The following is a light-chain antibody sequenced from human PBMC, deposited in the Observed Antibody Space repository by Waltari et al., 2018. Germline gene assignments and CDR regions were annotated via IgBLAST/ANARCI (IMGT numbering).Light chain of an antibody. CDR2: DIN. J-gene: IGLJ3*02. CDR3: CSYVGSNIYWV. Sequence: QSALTQPRSVSGSPGQSVTIPCTGTSSAVGGYNYVSWYQQHPDKAPKLIIYDINKRPAGVPDRFSGSKSGNTASLTISGLQAEDEADYYCCSYVGSNIYWVFGGGTKLTVL. V-gene: IGLV2-11*01. CDR1: SSAVGGYNY.